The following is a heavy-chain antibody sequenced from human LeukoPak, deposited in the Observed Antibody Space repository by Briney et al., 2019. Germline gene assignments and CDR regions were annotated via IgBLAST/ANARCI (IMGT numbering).Heavy chain of an antibody. V-gene: IGHV3-30*03. CDR1: GFTFSSYG. J-gene: IGHJ6*02. D-gene: IGHD3-10*01. CDR3: ARYYGSGRGYYGMDV. Sequence: GGSLRLSCAASGFTFSSYGMHWVRQAPGKGLEWVAVISYDGSNKYYADSVKGRLTISRDNSKNTLYLQLNSLRAEDTAVYYCARYYGSGRGYYGMDVWGQGTTVTVSS. CDR2: ISYDGSNK.